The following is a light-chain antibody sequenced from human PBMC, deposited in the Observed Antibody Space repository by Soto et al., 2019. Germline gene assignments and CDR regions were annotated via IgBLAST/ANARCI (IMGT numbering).Light chain of an antibody. CDR2: DAS. CDR3: QQRSNWPPRIT. Sequence: EIVLTQSPATLSLSPGERASLSCRASQSISNYLAWYQQKPGQAPRLLIYDASTRATGIPARFSGSGSGTDLTLTISSLEPEDFAVYYCQQRSNWPPRITFGHGTRLEIK. V-gene: IGKV3-11*01. J-gene: IGKJ5*01. CDR1: QSISNY.